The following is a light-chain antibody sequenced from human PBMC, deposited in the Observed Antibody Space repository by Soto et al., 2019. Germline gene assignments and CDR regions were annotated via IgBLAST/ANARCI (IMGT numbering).Light chain of an antibody. V-gene: IGLV2-14*01. CDR3: SSYTTSNTRQIV. Sequence: QSVLTQPASVSRSPGQSITISCTGTSSDVGGYNYVSWYQQHPGKAPKFIIYDVSNRPSGVSNRFSGSKSGNTASLTISGLQAEDEADYYCSSYTTSNTRQIVFGTGTKLTVL. J-gene: IGLJ1*01. CDR1: SSDVGGYNY. CDR2: DVS.